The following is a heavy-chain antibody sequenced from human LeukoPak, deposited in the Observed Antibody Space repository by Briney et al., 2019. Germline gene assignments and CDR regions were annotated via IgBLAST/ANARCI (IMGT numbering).Heavy chain of an antibody. CDR3: ARGRGELSDYYYYMDV. Sequence: ASVKVSCKASGYTFTGYYMHGVRQAPGQGLEWMGWINPNSGGTNYAQKFQGRVTMTRDTSISTAYMELSRLRSDDTAVYYCARGRGELSDYYYYMDVWGKGTTVTISS. CDR1: GYTFTGYY. D-gene: IGHD3-16*02. CDR2: INPNSGGT. J-gene: IGHJ6*03. V-gene: IGHV1-2*02.